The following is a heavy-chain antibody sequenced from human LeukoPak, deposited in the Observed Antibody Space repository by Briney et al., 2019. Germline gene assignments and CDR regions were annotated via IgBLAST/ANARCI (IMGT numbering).Heavy chain of an antibody. CDR1: GYTFTGYY. CDR3: ASEIPDFDY. Sequence: ASVKVSCKASGYTFTGYYMHWVRRAPGQGLEWMGWINPNSGGTNYAQKFQGRVTMTSDTSISTAYLELSRLRCDDRAVDYFASEIPDFDYWGQGTLVSVSS. V-gene: IGHV1-2*02. CDR2: INPNSGGT. J-gene: IGHJ4*02. D-gene: IGHD2-2*02.